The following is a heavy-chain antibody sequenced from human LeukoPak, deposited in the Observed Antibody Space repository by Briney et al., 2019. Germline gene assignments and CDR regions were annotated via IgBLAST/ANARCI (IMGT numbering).Heavy chain of an antibody. CDR3: AKDHGYDSSGYDY. CDR1: GFTVSSNY. D-gene: IGHD3-22*01. V-gene: IGHV3-53*05. Sequence: GGSLRLSCAASGFTVSSNYMSWVRQAPGKGLEWVSVIYSGGSTYYADSVKGRFTISRDNSKNTLYLQMNSLRAEDTAVYYCAKDHGYDSSGYDYWGQGTLVTVSS. J-gene: IGHJ4*02. CDR2: IYSGGST.